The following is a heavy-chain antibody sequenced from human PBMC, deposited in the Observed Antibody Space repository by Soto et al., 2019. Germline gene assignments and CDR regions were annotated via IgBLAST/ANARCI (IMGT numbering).Heavy chain of an antibody. CDR3: ARGTIVPRQHLDY. CDR2: ISIRGGDE. D-gene: IGHD1-1*01. CDR1: GFTFSSYA. V-gene: IGHV3-30*03. Sequence: QVQLVESGGGVVQPGKSLRLSCAASGFTFSSYAMHWARQAPGKGLEWVTVISIRGGDEYYAESVRGRFTISRDDSKNTLYLQMDSLRLVDTDVYHCARGTIVPRQHLDYWGQGTLVTVSS. J-gene: IGHJ4*02.